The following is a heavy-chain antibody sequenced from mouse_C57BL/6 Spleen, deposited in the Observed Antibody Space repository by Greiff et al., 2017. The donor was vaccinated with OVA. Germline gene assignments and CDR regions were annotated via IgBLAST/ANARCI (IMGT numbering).Heavy chain of an antibody. CDR2: IWRGGST. Sequence: VHLVESGPGLVQPSQSLSITCTVSGFSLTSYGVHWVRQSPGKGLEWLGVIWRGGSTDYNAAFMSRLSITKDNSKSQVFFKMNSLQADDTAIYYCAKNLGITTVGYAMDYWGQGTSVTVSS. CDR3: AKNLGITTVGYAMDY. V-gene: IGHV2-5*01. D-gene: IGHD1-1*01. J-gene: IGHJ4*01. CDR1: GFSLTSYG.